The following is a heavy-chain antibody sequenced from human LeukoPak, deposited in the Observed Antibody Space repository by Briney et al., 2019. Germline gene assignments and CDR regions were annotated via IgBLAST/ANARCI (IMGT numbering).Heavy chain of an antibody. CDR2: ISGGGVTT. D-gene: IGHD3-16*01. J-gene: IGHJ6*02. CDR3: ARNQQLGGHSYYYYGMDV. CDR1: GFTSIAYA. V-gene: IGHV3-23*01. Sequence: GGSLRLSCVGSGFTSIAYALTWARQAPGKRLEWVSGISGGGVTTYYADSVKGRFTISRDNSKNTLYLQMNSLRADDTAIYYCARNQQLGGHSYYYYGMDVWGQGTTVTVSS.